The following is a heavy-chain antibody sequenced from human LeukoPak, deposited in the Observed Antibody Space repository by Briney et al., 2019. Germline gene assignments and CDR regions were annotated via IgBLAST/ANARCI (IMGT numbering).Heavy chain of an antibody. V-gene: IGHV3-7*01. CDR3: ARDSTMVPYTFDY. CDR2: IKQDGSEK. Sequence: GGSLRLSCAASGFTFSSYWMSWVRQAPGKGLEWVANIKQDGSEKYYVDSVKGRFTISRDNAKNSLYLQMNSLRAEDTAVYYCARDSTMVPYTFDYWGQGTLVTVSS. CDR1: GFTFSSYW. D-gene: IGHD3-10*01. J-gene: IGHJ4*02.